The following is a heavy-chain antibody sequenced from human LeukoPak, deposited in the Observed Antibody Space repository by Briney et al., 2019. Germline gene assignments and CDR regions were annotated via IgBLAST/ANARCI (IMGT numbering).Heavy chain of an antibody. CDR1: GYTFTSYD. Sequence: VASVKVSCKAPGYTFTSYDINWVRQATGQGLEWMGWMNPNSGNTGYAQKFQGRVTMTRNTSISTAYMELSSLRSEDTAVYYRARAPDPLGYCSSTSCYEPDYWGQGTLVTVSS. J-gene: IGHJ4*02. V-gene: IGHV1-8*01. CDR3: ARAPDPLGYCSSTSCYEPDY. CDR2: MNPNSGNT. D-gene: IGHD2-2*01.